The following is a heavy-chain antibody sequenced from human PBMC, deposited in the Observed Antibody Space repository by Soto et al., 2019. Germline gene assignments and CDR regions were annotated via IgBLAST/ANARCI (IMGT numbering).Heavy chain of an antibody. J-gene: IGHJ5*02. CDR2: ISGSGGST. D-gene: IGHD4-17*01. CDR3: AKEGPTTVTTGNGFDP. V-gene: IGHV3-23*01. CDR1: GFTFSSYA. Sequence: EVQLLESGGGLVQPGGSLRLSFAASGFTFSSYAMSWVRQAPGKGLEWVSAISGSGGSTYYADSVKGRFTISRDNSKNTLYLQMNRLRDEDTAVYYCAKEGPTTVTTGNGFDPWGQGTLVTVSS.